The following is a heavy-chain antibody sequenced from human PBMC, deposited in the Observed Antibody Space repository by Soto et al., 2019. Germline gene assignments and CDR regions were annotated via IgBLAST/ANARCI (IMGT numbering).Heavy chain of an antibody. Sequence: QVQLVESGGGVVQPGRSLRLSCAASGFTFSSYGMHWVRQAPGKGLEWVAVIWYDGSNKYYADSVKGRFTISRDNSKNTLYLQMNSLRAEDTAVYYCARGFPYYDFWSGSFDYWGQGTLVTVSS. CDR1: GFTFSSYG. D-gene: IGHD3-3*01. CDR2: IWYDGSNK. J-gene: IGHJ4*02. CDR3: ARGFPYYDFWSGSFDY. V-gene: IGHV3-33*01.